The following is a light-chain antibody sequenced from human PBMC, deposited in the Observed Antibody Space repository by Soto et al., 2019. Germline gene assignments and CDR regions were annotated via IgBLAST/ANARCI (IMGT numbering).Light chain of an antibody. J-gene: IGLJ7*01. CDR1: SSNIGSNY. V-gene: IGLV1-47*01. CDR3: AAWDDSLSGPV. Sequence: QSVLTQPPSASGTPGQRVTISCSGSSSNIGSNYVYCYQQLPGTAPKLLIYKDNQRPSRGPDRFSGSKSGTSASLAISGVLSEDEAVYYCAAWDDSLSGPVFGGGTQLTVL. CDR2: KDN.